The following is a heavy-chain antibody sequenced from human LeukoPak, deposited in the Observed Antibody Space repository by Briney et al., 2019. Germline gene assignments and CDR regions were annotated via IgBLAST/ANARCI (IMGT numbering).Heavy chain of an antibody. CDR3: ARVRDLVSSFDI. D-gene: IGHD2-21*01. J-gene: IGHJ3*02. CDR1: GGAITNYY. Sequence: SETLSLICGVSGGAITNYYWNWIRQAPGKGLEWIGRIYTSGSTNYNPSLKSRVTISVDTSKNQFSLKLSSVTAADAAVYYCARVRDLVSSFDIWGQGTMVTVSS. CDR2: IYTSGST. V-gene: IGHV4-4*07.